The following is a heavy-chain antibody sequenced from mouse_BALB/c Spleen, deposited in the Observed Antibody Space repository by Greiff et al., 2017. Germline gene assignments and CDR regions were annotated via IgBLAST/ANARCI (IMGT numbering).Heavy chain of an antibody. CDR2: ISYSGST. CDR1: GYSITSDYA. V-gene: IGHV3-2*02. CDR3: ARLWYDGDRYAMDY. J-gene: IGHJ4*01. Sequence: EVKLVESGPGLVKPSQSLSLTCTVTGYSITSDYAWNWIRQFPGNKLEWMGYISYSGSTSYNPSLKSRISITRDTSKNQFFLQLNSVTTEDTATYYCARLWYDGDRYAMDYGGQGTAVTVAS. D-gene: IGHD2-14*01.